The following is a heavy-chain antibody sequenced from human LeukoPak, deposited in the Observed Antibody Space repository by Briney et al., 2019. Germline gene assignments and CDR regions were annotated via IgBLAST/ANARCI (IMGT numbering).Heavy chain of an antibody. V-gene: IGHV1-18*01. Sequence: ASVKVSCKASSYTFTSYGISWVRQAPGQGLEWMGWISAYNGHTNYARKFQGRVTMTTDTSTSTAYMELRSLRSDDTAVYYCARGGRWELPRPYAFDIWGQGTMVTVSS. CDR1: SYTFTSYG. CDR3: ARGGRWELPRPYAFDI. CDR2: ISAYNGHT. D-gene: IGHD1-26*01. J-gene: IGHJ3*02.